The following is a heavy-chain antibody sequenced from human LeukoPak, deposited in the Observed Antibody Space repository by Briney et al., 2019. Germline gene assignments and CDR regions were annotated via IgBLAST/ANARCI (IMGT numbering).Heavy chain of an antibody. D-gene: IGHD3-22*01. Sequence: PGGSLRLSCAASGFTFGSYGMHWVRQAPGKGLEWVAFIRYDGSNKYYADSVKGRFTISRDNSKNTLYLQMNSLRDEDTAVYYCVKDLYYYDSSGSPEYWGQGTLVTVSS. CDR2: IRYDGSNK. V-gene: IGHV3-30*02. J-gene: IGHJ4*02. CDR1: GFTFGSYG. CDR3: VKDLYYYDSSGSPEY.